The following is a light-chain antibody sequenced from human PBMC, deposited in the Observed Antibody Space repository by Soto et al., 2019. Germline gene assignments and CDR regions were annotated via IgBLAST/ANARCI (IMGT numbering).Light chain of an antibody. J-gene: IGKJ4*01. CDR1: QSIGKY. Sequence: DIQMTQSPSSLSASVGDRVTITCRASQSIGKYLSWFQQTPGNAPKLLIYAASGLQSGVPSRFSGSGSGTDFTLTINSLQREDFATYYCQQTYNTPLTLGGGTKVDI. CDR3: QQTYNTPLT. V-gene: IGKV1-39*01. CDR2: AAS.